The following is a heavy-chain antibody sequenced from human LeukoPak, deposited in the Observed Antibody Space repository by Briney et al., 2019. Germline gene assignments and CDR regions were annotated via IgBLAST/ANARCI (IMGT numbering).Heavy chain of an antibody. CDR2: ISSSSSYI. D-gene: IGHD4-17*01. CDR3: ARDEPTVTTGPPVGY. J-gene: IGHJ4*02. CDR1: GFTFSSYS. V-gene: IGHV3-21*01. Sequence: GGSLRLSCVASGFTFSSYSMNWVRQAPGKGLEWVSSISSSSSYIYFADSVKGRFTISRDNAKNSLYLQMNSLRAEDTAVYYCARDEPTVTTGPPVGYWGQGTLVTVSS.